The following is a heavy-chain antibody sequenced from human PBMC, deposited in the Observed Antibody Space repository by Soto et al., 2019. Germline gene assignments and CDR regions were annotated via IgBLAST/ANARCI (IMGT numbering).Heavy chain of an antibody. Sequence: SETLSLTCTVSGGSVSSSSYYWGWVRQPPGKGLEWIGSVYYSGSTYYNPSLESRVTISVDKSKNQFSLKLMSVTAADTAVYYCARGRSGWSIVVVPAAIYFDYWGQGTLVTVSS. D-gene: IGHD2-2*01. CDR3: ARGRSGWSIVVVPAAIYFDY. CDR1: GGSVSSSSYY. J-gene: IGHJ4*02. V-gene: IGHV4-39*01. CDR2: VYYSGST.